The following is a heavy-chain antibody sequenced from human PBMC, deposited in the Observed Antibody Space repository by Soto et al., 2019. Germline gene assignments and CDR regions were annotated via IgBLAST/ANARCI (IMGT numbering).Heavy chain of an antibody. CDR2: IIPIFGTA. J-gene: IGHJ6*02. V-gene: IGHV1-69*01. Sequence: QVQLVQSGAEVKKPGSSVKVSCTASGGTFSSYAISWVRQAPGQGLEWMGGIIPIFGTANYAQKFQGRVTITADESTSTAYMELSSLRSEDTAVYYCAGEMGSSGYGDMDVWGQGTTVTVSS. CDR1: GGTFSSYA. CDR3: AGEMGSSGYGDMDV. D-gene: IGHD3-22*01.